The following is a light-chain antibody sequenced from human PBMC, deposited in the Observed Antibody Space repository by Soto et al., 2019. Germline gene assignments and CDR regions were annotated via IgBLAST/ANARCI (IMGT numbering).Light chain of an antibody. Sequence: EVVRTQAPAGGSGSPGERATLSCRASQSVSSNLAWYQQKPGQAPSLLIYGASTRATGTPARFSGSGSGTEFILTISSLQSEDSATYYCQHSNTWPWPFCQGTRLEI. CDR2: GAS. V-gene: IGKV3-15*01. CDR3: QHSNTWPWP. CDR1: QSVSSN. J-gene: IGKJ5*01.